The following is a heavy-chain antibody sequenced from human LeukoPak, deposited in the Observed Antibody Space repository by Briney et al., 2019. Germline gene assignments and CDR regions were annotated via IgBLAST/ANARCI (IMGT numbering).Heavy chain of an antibody. CDR3: ARVVSAARSLPYYYYMDV. V-gene: IGHV3-21*01. D-gene: IGHD6-6*01. J-gene: IGHJ6*03. CDR1: GFTFNTYN. Sequence: GGSLRLSRAASGFTFNTYNMCWVRQAPGKGLEWVSSISTTSYIYYADSVEGRFTVSRDNAQNSLFLQMSSLRAEDTAVYYCARVVSAARSLPYYYYMDVWGKGTTVTASS. CDR2: ISTTSYI.